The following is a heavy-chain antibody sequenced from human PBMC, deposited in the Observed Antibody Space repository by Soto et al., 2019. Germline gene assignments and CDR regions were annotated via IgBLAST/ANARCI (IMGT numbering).Heavy chain of an antibody. CDR1: GGTFSSYA. J-gene: IGHJ6*02. CDR2: IIPIFGTA. D-gene: IGHD2-2*02. V-gene: IGHV1-69*01. CDR3: ARNRVVVVPAAIYYYYGMDV. Sequence: KVSCKASGGTFSSYAISWVRQAPGQGLEWMGGIIPIFGTANYAQKFQGRVTITADESTSTAYMELSSLRSEDTAVYYCARNRVVVVPAAIYYYYGMDVWGQGTTVTVSS.